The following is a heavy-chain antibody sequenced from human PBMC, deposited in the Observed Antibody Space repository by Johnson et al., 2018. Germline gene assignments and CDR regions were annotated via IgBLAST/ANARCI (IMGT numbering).Heavy chain of an antibody. CDR2: LSWNSGSI. Sequence: VQLVQSGGGLVQPGRSXRLSCAASGFTFDDYAMHWVRQAPGKGLEWVSGLSWNSGSIGYADSVKGRFSISRDNAKNSLDLPMNSLRPEDTALYYCGKQLGAPFFHGFGMDVWGQGTTVTVSS. D-gene: IGHD3-16*01. CDR1: GFTFDDYA. V-gene: IGHV3-9*01. CDR3: GKQLGAPFFHGFGMDV. J-gene: IGHJ6*02.